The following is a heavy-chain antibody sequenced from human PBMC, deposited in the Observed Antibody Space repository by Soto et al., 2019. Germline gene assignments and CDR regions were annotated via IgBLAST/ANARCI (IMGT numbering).Heavy chain of an antibody. CDR2: IRDGGEST. Sequence: EVQLLESGGGLVQPGASLRLSCAFSGFIFGNYMMTWVRQAPGKGLEWVSTIRDGGESTYYADSVKGRFTISRDNSKNTLYLQMDSLGVEDTAVYYCATHVHCSGGSCHYDAFDIRGQGTMVTVSS. J-gene: IGHJ3*02. V-gene: IGHV3-23*01. CDR1: GFIFGNYM. CDR3: ATHVHCSGGSCHYDAFDI. D-gene: IGHD2-15*01.